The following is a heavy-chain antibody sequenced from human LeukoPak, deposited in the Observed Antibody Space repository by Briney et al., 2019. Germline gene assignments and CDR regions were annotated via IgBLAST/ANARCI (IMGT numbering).Heavy chain of an antibody. Sequence: GGSLRLSCAASGFTFSNYWMHWVRQAPGKGLVWVSRIKSDGSSTSYADSVKGRFTISRDNAKNAVYLQMNSLRAEDTAVYYCARGALHMYYLDNWGQGTLVTVSS. CDR1: GFTFSNYW. D-gene: IGHD2-8*01. CDR3: ARGALHMYYLDN. CDR2: IKSDGSST. V-gene: IGHV3-74*01. J-gene: IGHJ4*02.